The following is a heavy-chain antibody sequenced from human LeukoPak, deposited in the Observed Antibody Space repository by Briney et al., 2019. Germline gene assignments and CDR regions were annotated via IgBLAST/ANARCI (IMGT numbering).Heavy chain of an antibody. J-gene: IGHJ3*02. CDR1: GGSISSYY. D-gene: IGHD2-8*01. CDR3: AGIVRAFDI. Sequence: SETLSLTCTVSGGSISSYYWSWIRQPPGKGLEWIGYIYYSGSTNYNPSLKSRVTISVDTSKNQFSLKPSSVTAADTAVYYCAGIVRAFDIWGQGTMVTVSS. V-gene: IGHV4-59*01. CDR2: IYYSGST.